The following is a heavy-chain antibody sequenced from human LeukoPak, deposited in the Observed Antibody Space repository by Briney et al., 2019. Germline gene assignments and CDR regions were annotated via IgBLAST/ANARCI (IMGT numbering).Heavy chain of an antibody. V-gene: IGHV4-59*11. D-gene: IGHD3-22*01. J-gene: IGHJ3*01. CDR2: VSYTGRT. Sequence: LETPSLTCTVSGGSLSGHYWSWIRQPPGKRLEWNGYVSYTGRTKYNPSLQSRVTISIDTSKSQFPLKLTSVTSADTAVYSCARLLDNDISGDPDTFDVWGQGTTVIVSS. CDR3: ARLLDNDISGDPDTFDV. CDR1: GGSLSGHY.